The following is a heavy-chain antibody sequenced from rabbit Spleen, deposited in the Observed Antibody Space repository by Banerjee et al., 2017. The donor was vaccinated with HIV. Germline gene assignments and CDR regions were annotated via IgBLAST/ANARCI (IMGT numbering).Heavy chain of an antibody. Sequence: QEQLKETGGGLFQPGGSLALTCKASGVSFSSSDYMCWVRQAPGKGLEWIACIAGSSSGFTYSATWAKGRFTCSKTSSTTVTLQMTSLTVADTATYFCARDSGTSFSSYGMDLWGQGTLVTVS. CDR1: GVSFSSSDY. CDR3: ARDSGTSFSSYGMDL. D-gene: IGHD8-1*01. CDR2: IAGSSSGFT. V-gene: IGHV1S45*01. J-gene: IGHJ3*01.